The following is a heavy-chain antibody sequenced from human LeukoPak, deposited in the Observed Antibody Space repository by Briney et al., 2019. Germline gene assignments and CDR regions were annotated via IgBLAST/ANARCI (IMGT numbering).Heavy chain of an antibody. CDR1: GFTFSSYA. D-gene: IGHD6-13*01. CDR2: ISSNGGST. CDR3: AGGGLWSSLDYYYYYYMDV. V-gene: IGHV3-64*01. J-gene: IGHJ6*03. Sequence: GGSLRLSCAASGFTFSSYAMHWVRQAPGKGLEYVPAISSNGGSTYYANSVKGRFTISRDNSKNTLYLQMGSLRAEDMAVYYCAGGGLWSSLDYYYYYYMDVWGKGTTVTISS.